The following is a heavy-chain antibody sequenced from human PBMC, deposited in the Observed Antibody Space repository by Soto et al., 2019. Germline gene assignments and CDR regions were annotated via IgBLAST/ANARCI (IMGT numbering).Heavy chain of an antibody. CDR2: IYYSGST. V-gene: IGHV4-59*01. CDR3: ARDPSIVLVPAATYHHYYYGMDV. CDR1: GGSISSYY. J-gene: IGHJ6*02. Sequence: SETLSLTCTVSGGSISSYYWSWIRQPPGKGLEWIGYIYYSGSTNYNPSLKSRVTISVDTSKNQFSLKLSSVTAADTAVYYCARDPSIVLVPAATYHHYYYGMDVSGQATTVTVSS. D-gene: IGHD2-2*01.